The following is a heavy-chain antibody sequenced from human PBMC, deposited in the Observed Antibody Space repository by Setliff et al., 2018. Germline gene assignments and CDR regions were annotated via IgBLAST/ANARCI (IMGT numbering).Heavy chain of an antibody. V-gene: IGHV4-59*08. J-gene: IGHJ6*03. CDR2: MDYSAIT. CDR3: ARAPPNRYSGSYEYFYMDV. Sequence: NPSETLSLTCTVSGGSITSYYWSWIRQPPGRGLEWIGFMDYSAITNYNPSLKSRVTMSVDTSRNQFSLKLSSVTAADTAVYYCARAPPNRYSGSYEYFYMDVWGKGTTVTVSS. CDR1: GGSITSYY. D-gene: IGHD1-26*01.